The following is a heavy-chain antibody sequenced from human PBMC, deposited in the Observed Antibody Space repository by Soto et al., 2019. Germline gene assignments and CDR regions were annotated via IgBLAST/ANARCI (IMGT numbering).Heavy chain of an antibody. CDR2: ISSSSGAI. CDR1: GFTLSSYS. V-gene: IGHV3-48*01. CDR3: ARGIEYQVLTPYYFDY. Sequence: EVQLVESGGGLVQPGESLRLSCAASGFTLSSYSLNWVRQAPGKGLEWVSYISSSSGAIYYADSVKGRFTISRDNAKNSLYLQMNSLRAEDTAVYYCARGIEYQVLTPYYFDYWGQGTLVTVSS. D-gene: IGHD2-2*01. J-gene: IGHJ4*02.